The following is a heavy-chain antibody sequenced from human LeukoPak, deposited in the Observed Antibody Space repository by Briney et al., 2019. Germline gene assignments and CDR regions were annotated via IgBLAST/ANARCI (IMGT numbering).Heavy chain of an antibody. CDR1: GGSFSSYY. J-gene: IGHJ4*02. CDR2: IYYTGST. V-gene: IGHV4-59*08. Sequence: KPSETLSLTCTVSGGSFSSYYWSWIRQPPGKGLEWIGYIYYTGSTNYNPSLESRVTISLDTSKNQFSLKLSSVTAADTALYYCARRDRRQRFDYWGQGTLVTVSS. CDR3: ARRDRRQRFDY. D-gene: IGHD6-25*01.